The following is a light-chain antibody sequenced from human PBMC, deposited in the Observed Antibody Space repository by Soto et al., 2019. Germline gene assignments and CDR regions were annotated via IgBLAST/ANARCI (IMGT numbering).Light chain of an antibody. Sequence: QSVLTQPPSASGTPGQRVAMSCSGTNSNMRSNTVNWYQQLPGTAPKLLIYGGDQRPSGVPDRFSGSTSRTSASLAISGLQSEDEAEYHCAAWADSLNGWVFGGGTKLTVL. V-gene: IGLV1-44*01. CDR1: NSNMRSNT. CDR2: GGD. CDR3: AAWADSLNGWV. J-gene: IGLJ3*02.